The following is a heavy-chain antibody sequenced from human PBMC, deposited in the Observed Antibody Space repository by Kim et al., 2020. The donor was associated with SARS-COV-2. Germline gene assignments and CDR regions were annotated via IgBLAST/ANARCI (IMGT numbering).Heavy chain of an antibody. J-gene: IGHJ6*02. Sequence: GGSLRLSCAASGFTFSSYAMHWVRQAPGKGLEWVAVISYDGSNKYYADSVKGRFTISRDNSKNTLYLQMNSLRAEDTAVYYCARGDFWADPEYYYYGMDGWGQGTTVTVSS. CDR2: ISYDGSNK. D-gene: IGHD3-3*01. V-gene: IGHV3-30-3*01. CDR3: ARGDFWADPEYYYYGMDG. CDR1: GFTFSSYA.